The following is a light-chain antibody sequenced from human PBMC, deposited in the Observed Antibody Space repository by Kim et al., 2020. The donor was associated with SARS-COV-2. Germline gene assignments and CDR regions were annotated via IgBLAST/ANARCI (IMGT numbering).Light chain of an antibody. J-gene: IGKJ1*01. CDR1: VSVISY. Sequence: SPAERATPSCRVRVSVISYYAWYDQKRGQATRLVIYGTSTRARGLPSRSSGSGVGTEFTSTISRVQSDEVTVHYFHEHNNVPPCTFVQGTKV. CDR3: HEHNNVPPCT. CDR2: GTS. V-gene: IGKV3-15*01.